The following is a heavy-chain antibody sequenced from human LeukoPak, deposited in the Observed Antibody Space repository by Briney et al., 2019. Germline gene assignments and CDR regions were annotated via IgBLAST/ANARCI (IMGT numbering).Heavy chain of an antibody. J-gene: IGHJ1*01. V-gene: IGHV3-23*01. CDR2: ISGSGGST. CDR3: AKGSSGLYVTTLYFQH. D-gene: IGHD4-11*01. Sequence: GGSLRLSCAASGFTVSSNYMSWVRQAPGKGLEWVSAISGSGGSTYYADSVKGRFTISRDNSKNTLYLQMNSLRAEDTAVYYCAKGSSGLYVTTLYFQHWGQGTLVTVSS. CDR1: GFTVSSNY.